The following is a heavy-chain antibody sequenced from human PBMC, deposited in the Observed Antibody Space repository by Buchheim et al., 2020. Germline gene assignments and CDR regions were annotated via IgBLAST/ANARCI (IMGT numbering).Heavy chain of an antibody. Sequence: QLQLQESGPGLVKPSETLSLTCTVSGGSISSSSYYWSWIRQPPGKGLEWIGYIYYSGSTNYNPSLKSRVTISVDTSKNQFSLKLSSVTAADTAVYYCARAGVLTGNYIGWGQGTL. CDR1: GGSISSSSYY. D-gene: IGHD1-7*01. CDR3: ARAGVLTGNYIG. CDR2: IYYSGST. J-gene: IGHJ4*02. V-gene: IGHV4-61*01.